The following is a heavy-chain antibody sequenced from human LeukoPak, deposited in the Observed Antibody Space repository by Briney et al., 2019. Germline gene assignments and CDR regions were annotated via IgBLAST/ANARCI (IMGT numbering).Heavy chain of an antibody. CDR3: ARDPGYSYGLPSY. D-gene: IGHD5-18*01. J-gene: IGHJ4*02. V-gene: IGHV3-30-3*01. CDR1: GFTFSSYA. Sequence: GGSLRLSCAASGFTFSSYAMHWVRQAPGKGLERVAVISYDGSNKYYADSVKGRFTISRDSSKNTLYLQMNSLRAEDTAVYYCARDPGYSYGLPSYWGQGTLVTVSS. CDR2: ISYDGSNK.